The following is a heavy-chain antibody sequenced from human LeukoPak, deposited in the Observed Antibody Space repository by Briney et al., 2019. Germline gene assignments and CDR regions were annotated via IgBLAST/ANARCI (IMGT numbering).Heavy chain of an antibody. V-gene: IGHV4-34*01. CDR2: INHSGST. CDR1: GGSFSGYY. D-gene: IGHD3-3*01. J-gene: IGHJ4*02. CDR3: ARRMAVIRFPYSFDY. Sequence: KPSETLPLTCAVYGGSFSGYYWSWIRQPPGKGLEWIGEINHSGSTNYNPSLKSRVTISVDTSKNQFSLKLSSVTAADTAVYYCARRMAVIRFPYSFDYWGQGTLVTVSS.